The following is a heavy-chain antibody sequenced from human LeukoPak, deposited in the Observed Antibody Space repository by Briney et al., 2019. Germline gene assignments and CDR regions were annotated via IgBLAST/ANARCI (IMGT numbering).Heavy chain of an antibody. Sequence: SETLSLTCTVSGGSISSHYWSWIRQPPGKGLEWIEYIYYSGSTNYNPSLKSRVTISVDTSKNQFSLKLSSVTAADTAVYYCARGLGSYDGFDPWGQGTLVTVSS. CDR2: IYYSGST. D-gene: IGHD5-12*01. V-gene: IGHV4-59*11. J-gene: IGHJ5*02. CDR3: ARGLGSYDGFDP. CDR1: GGSISSHY.